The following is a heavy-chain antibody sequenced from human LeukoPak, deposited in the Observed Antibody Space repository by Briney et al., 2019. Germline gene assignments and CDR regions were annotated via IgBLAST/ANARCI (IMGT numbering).Heavy chain of an antibody. CDR1: GFTFDDYA. Sequence: GGSLRLSWAASGFTFDDYAMPWVRQAPGKGLEWVSLISGDGGSTYYADSVKGRFNISRDNSKNSLYLQMNSLRTEDTALYYCAKDIAPGYSSSWYFDYWGQGTLVTVSS. CDR2: ISGDGGST. CDR3: AKDIAPGYSSSWYFDY. V-gene: IGHV3-43*02. D-gene: IGHD6-13*01. J-gene: IGHJ4*02.